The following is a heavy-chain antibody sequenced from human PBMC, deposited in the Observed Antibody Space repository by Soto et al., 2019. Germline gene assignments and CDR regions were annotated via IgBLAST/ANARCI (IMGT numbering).Heavy chain of an antibody. D-gene: IGHD3-22*01. CDR2: IYYSGST. Sequence: QVQLQESGPGLVKPSQTLSLTCTVSGGSISSGDYYWSWIRQPPGKGLEWIGYIYYSGSTYYNPFLSSRVTISVDTSKNQFSLKLSSVTAADTAVYYCARVRTHYDSSGYSLKFDYWGQGTLVTVSS. J-gene: IGHJ4*02. V-gene: IGHV4-30-4*01. CDR3: ARVRTHYDSSGYSLKFDY. CDR1: GGSISSGDYY.